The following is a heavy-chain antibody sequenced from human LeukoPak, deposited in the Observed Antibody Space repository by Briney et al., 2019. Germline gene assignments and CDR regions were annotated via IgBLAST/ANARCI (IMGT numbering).Heavy chain of an antibody. CDR1: GYAFTTYD. D-gene: IGHD3-22*01. CDR2: MNPNSGNT. J-gene: IGHJ4*02. V-gene: IGHV1-8*03. CDR3: AREDYYDSGSNDY. Sequence: ASVKVSCKASGYAFTTYDITWVRQATGQGLEWMGWMNPNSGNTAYAQKFQGRVTITRNTSISTAYMELSSLRSEDTAVYYCAREDYYDSGSNDYWGQGTLVTVSS.